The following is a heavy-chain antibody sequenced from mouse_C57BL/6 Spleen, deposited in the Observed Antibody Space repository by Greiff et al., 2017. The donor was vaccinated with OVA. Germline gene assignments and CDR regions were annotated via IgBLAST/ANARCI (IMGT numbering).Heavy chain of an antibody. CDR1: GYSITSDY. J-gene: IGHJ1*03. Sequence: EVQRVESGPGLAKPSQTLSLTCSVTGYSITSDYWNWIRKFPGNKLEYMGYISYSGSTYYNPSLKSRISITRDTSKNQYYLQLNSVTTEDTATYYCARWNYYSNYDWYFDVWGTGTPVTVSS. CDR2: ISYSGST. CDR3: ARWNYYSNYDWYFDV. D-gene: IGHD2-5*01. V-gene: IGHV3-8*01.